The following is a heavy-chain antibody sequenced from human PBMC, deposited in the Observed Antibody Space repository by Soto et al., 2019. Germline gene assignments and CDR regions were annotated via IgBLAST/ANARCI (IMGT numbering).Heavy chain of an antibody. Sequence: PGGSLRLSCAASGFTFSSYGMHWVRQAPCKGLEWVAVISYDGSNKYYADSVKGRFTISRDNSKNTLYLQMNSLRAEDTAVYYCAKDVLLDYDFWSGAGGFDYWGQGTLVTVSS. V-gene: IGHV3-30*18. CDR3: AKDVLLDYDFWSGAGGFDY. CDR1: GFTFSSYG. CDR2: ISYDGSNK. D-gene: IGHD3-3*01. J-gene: IGHJ4*02.